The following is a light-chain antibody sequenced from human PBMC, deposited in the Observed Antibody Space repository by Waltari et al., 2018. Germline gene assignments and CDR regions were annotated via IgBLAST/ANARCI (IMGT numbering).Light chain of an antibody. V-gene: IGKV4-1*01. CDR2: WAA. Sequence: DIVMSQSPDSLAVSLVERATISCQSSQSVFHSSNNNNYLAWYQQKPGQPPSLLLYWAATRESGVPDRFSGAGSGTDFTLTISSLQAEDVAVYYCQQYYTTPWTFGQGTKVEIK. CDR1: QSVFHSSNNNNY. J-gene: IGKJ1*01. CDR3: QQYYTTPWT.